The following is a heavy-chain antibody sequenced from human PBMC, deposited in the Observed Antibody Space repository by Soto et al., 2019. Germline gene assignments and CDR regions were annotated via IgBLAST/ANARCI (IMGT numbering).Heavy chain of an antibody. CDR1: SDSISSYY. V-gene: IGHV4-59*01. D-gene: IGHD2-15*01. CDR3: ARAVAANYFFDY. Sequence: QVQLQESGPGLVKPSETLSLTCTVSSDSISSYYWSWIRQPPGKGLEWIGYIYYSGSTNYNPSLKSRVTISVATSKNQFSLKMRSVTAADTAVYYCARAVAANYFFDYWGQGTLVTVSS. J-gene: IGHJ4*02. CDR2: IYYSGST.